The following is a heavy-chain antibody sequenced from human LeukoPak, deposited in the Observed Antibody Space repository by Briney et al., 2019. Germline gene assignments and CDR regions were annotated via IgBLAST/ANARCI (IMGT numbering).Heavy chain of an antibody. D-gene: IGHD3-22*01. CDR3: ARVGSAAPVTSSGHTIDY. CDR2: ITSTSTYI. J-gene: IGHJ4*02. CDR1: GFSLYTYS. Sequence: GGSLRLSCAVSGFSLYTYSMNWVRQAPGKGLEWVSSITSTSTYIYYADSVKGRFTISRDNAKNSLYLQMNSLRVEDAAVYYCARVGSAAPVTSSGHTIDYWGQGTLVIVSS. V-gene: IGHV3-21*01.